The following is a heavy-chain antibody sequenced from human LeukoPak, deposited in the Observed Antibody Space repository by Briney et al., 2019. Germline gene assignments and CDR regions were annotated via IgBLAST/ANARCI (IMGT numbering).Heavy chain of an antibody. D-gene: IGHD3-10*01. J-gene: IGHJ3*02. V-gene: IGHV5-51*01. CDR3: ARQVRQYFAFDI. Sequence: GESLKISCKGSGYSFTNYWIGWVRQVPGKGLEWMGIVYPGDSNTKYSPSFQGQVTISADKSSNTAYLQWSSLKASDTAMYYCARQVRQYFAFDIWGQGTMVTVSS. CDR1: GYSFTNYW. CDR2: VYPGDSNT.